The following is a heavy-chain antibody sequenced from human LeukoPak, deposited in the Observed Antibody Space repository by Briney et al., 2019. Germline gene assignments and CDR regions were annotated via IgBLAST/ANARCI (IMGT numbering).Heavy chain of an antibody. Sequence: GGSLRLSCAASGFTFSSYGMHWVRQAPGKGLEWVAFIRYDGSNKYYADYVKGRFTISRDNSKNTLYLQMNSLRAEDTAVYYCAKDRGRGYSYGIDYWGQGTLVTVSS. CDR3: AKDRGRGYSYGIDY. J-gene: IGHJ4*02. CDR2: IRYDGSNK. D-gene: IGHD5-18*01. V-gene: IGHV3-30*02. CDR1: GFTFSSYG.